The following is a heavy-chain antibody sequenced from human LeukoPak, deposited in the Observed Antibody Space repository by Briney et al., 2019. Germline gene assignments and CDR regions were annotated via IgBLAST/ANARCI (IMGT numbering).Heavy chain of an antibody. CDR1: GGTFSSYA. Sequence: EASVKVSCKASGGTFSSYAISWVRQAPGQGLEWMGRIIPIFGTANYAQKFQGRVTITTDESTSTAYMELSSLRSEDTAVYYCARDRVLLWFGELPRDYYYYYMDVWGKGTTVTVSS. D-gene: IGHD3-10*01. CDR2: IIPIFGTA. CDR3: ARDRVLLWFGELPRDYYYYYMDV. V-gene: IGHV1-69*05. J-gene: IGHJ6*03.